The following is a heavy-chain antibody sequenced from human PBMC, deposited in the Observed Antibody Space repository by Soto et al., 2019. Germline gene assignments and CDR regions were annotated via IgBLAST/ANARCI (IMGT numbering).Heavy chain of an antibody. CDR1: GGSISTYY. J-gene: IGHJ6*02. CDR2: IYYSGST. Sequence: PETLSLTSTVSGGSISTYYWSWIRQPPGKGLEWIGYIYYSGSTSYNPSLKSRVTISVDASKNQFSLKLRSVTAADTAVYYCASDRSSGWDQGYGMDVWGQGTTVTVSS. CDR3: ASDRSSGWDQGYGMDV. D-gene: IGHD6-19*01. V-gene: IGHV4-59*01.